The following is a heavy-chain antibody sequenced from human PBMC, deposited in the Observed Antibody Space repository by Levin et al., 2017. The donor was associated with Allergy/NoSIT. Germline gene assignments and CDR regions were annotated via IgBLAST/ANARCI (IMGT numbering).Heavy chain of an antibody. CDR2: IYSGGST. D-gene: IGHD3-16*02. J-gene: IGHJ4*02. CDR3: ARGAPDVYDYIWGSYRYFDY. V-gene: IGHV3-53*01. CDR1: GFTVSSNY. Sequence: PGGSLRLSCAASGFTVSSNYMSWVRQAPGKGLEWVSVIYSGGSTYYADSVKGRFTISRDNSKNTLYLQMNSLRAEDMAVYYCARGAPDVYDYIWGSYRYFDYWGQGTLVTVSS.